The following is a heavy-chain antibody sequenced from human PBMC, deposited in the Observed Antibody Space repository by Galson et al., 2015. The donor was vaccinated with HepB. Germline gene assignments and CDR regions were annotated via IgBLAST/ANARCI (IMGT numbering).Heavy chain of an antibody. Sequence: SLRLSCAASGFTFSTSTMNWVRQAPGKGPEWVSSMTWSGSYISSLDSVRGRFTISRDNAKNSLYLQMNSLRAEDSAVYCCARLDGPVDVWGQGTTVTVSS. CDR2: MTWSGSYI. D-gene: IGHD1-1*01. CDR3: ARLDGPVDV. CDR1: GFTFSTST. V-gene: IGHV3-21*01. J-gene: IGHJ6*02.